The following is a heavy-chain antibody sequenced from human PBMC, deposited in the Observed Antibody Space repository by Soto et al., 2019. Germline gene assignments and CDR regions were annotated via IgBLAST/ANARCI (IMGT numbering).Heavy chain of an antibody. CDR3: ARLGYCTGTSCYTFDS. J-gene: IGHJ4*02. Sequence: PGESQKISCQGSGDKFTSYWIGRVRQRPGKGLEWMGRINPSDSYTTYSPSFQGHVTISTDKSFSTAYLQWSGLKASDTAMYYCARLGYCTGTSCYTFDSWGQGTLVTVS. V-gene: IGHV5-10-1*01. D-gene: IGHD2-2*02. CDR2: INPSDSYT. CDR1: GDKFTSYW.